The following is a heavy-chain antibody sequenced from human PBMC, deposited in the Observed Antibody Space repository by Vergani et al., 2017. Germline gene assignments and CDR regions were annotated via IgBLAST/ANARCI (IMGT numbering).Heavy chain of an antibody. J-gene: IGHJ6*02. Sequence: QITLKESGPTLVKPTQTLTLTCTFSGFSLGTSGVGVGWIRQPPGKALEWLALIYWNDDKRYSPSLKSRLTITKDTSKNQVVLTMTNMDPVDTATYYCAHSWYYGSGSYYYYYGMDVWGQGTTVTVSS. CDR2: IYWNDDK. V-gene: IGHV2-5*01. D-gene: IGHD3-10*01. CDR3: AHSWYYGSGSYYYYYGMDV. CDR1: GFSLGTSGVG.